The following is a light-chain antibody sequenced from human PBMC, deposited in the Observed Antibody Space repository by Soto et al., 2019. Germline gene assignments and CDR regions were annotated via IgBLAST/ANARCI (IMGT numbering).Light chain of an antibody. CDR2: ATS. J-gene: IGKJ1*01. CDR3: HQFGYSPRT. V-gene: IGKV3-20*01. Sequence: DIVLTQAPGTLSLSPGQRATQSCRASQSVSSSYLAWYQQRPSQAPRLLIFATSRRATDIPDRFSGSGSGTDFTLAIRRLEPEDFAVYYCHQFGYSPRTFGQGTKVDIK. CDR1: QSVSSSY.